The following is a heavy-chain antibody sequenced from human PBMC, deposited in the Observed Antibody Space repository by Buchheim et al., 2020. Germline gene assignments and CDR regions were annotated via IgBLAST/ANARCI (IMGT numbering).Heavy chain of an antibody. Sequence: VQLVESGGGLVQPGGSLRLSCAASGFTFSSYWMSWVRQAPGKGLEWVTVIWYDGTNKYYADSVRGRFTISRDNSKNMLYLQMNSLRVEDTAVYYCARDRGGFQYFDYWGQGSL. D-gene: IGHD3-16*01. CDR2: IWYDGTNK. CDR3: ARDRGGFQYFDY. V-gene: IGHV3-33*08. J-gene: IGHJ4*02. CDR1: GFTFSSYW.